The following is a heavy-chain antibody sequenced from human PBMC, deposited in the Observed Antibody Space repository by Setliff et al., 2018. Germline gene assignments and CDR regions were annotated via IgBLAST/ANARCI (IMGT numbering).Heavy chain of an antibody. Sequence: TSETLSLTCTVSGGSISSYYWSWIRQPAGKGLEWIGRIYTSGSTNYNPSLKSRVTMSVDTSKNQFSLKLSSVTAADTAVYYCARDHGDYGYYYYYMDVWGKGTTVTVS. CDR3: ARDHGDYGYYYYYMDV. D-gene: IGHD4-17*01. V-gene: IGHV4-4*07. CDR2: IYTSGST. J-gene: IGHJ6*03. CDR1: GGSISSYY.